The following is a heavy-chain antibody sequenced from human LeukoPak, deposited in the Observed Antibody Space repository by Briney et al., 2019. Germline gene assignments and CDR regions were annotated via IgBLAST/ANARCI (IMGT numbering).Heavy chain of an antibody. CDR1: VFTLSSNY. V-gene: IGHV3-66*02. CDR3: ARDNDDSSGRAFDY. Sequence: GGSLRLSCAASVFTLSSNYMSWVRQAPGRGLEWVSLIYSGGSTYHADSVKGRFTISGENSKNTLYRQMNSLRAEDTAVNYCARDNDDSSGRAFDYWGQGTLVTVSS. CDR2: IYSGGST. J-gene: IGHJ4*02. D-gene: IGHD3-22*01.